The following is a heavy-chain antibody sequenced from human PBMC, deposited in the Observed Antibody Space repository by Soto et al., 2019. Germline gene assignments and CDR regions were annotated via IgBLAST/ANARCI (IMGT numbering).Heavy chain of an antibody. CDR1: GGSFSGYQ. Sequence: QVQLQQWGAGLLKPSETLSLTCAVYGGSFSGYQWTWIRQTPGKGLEWIGEINDSGNINYNPSLKSRVTILVDTAKKQISLKLSSVTDADTAVYYCARGLIIWFGELSRRGGYYYYMDVWGKGTTVTVSS. CDR3: ARGLIIWFGELSRRGGYYYYMDV. D-gene: IGHD3-10*01. J-gene: IGHJ6*03. CDR2: INDSGNI. V-gene: IGHV4-34*01.